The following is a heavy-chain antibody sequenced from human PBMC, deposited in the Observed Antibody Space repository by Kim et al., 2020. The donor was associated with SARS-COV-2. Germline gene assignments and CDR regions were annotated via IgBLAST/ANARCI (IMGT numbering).Heavy chain of an antibody. J-gene: IGHJ6*02. CDR1: GFTFSSYA. Sequence: GGSLRLSCAASGFTFSSYAMSWVRQAPGKGLEWVSAISGSGGSTYYADSVKGRFTISRDNSKNTLYLQMNSLRAEDTAVYYCAKALREDSSSPRLVVYYYGMDVWGQGTTVTVSS. CDR3: AKALREDSSSPRLVVYYYGMDV. V-gene: IGHV3-23*01. CDR2: ISGSGGST. D-gene: IGHD6-13*01.